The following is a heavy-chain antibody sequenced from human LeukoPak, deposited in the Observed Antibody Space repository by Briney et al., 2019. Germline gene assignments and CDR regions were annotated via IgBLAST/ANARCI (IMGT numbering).Heavy chain of an antibody. CDR2: IWYDGSNK. D-gene: IGHD6-13*01. Sequence: PGRSLRLSCAASGFTFSSYGMHWVRQAPGKGLEWVAVIWYDGSNKYYADSVKGRFTISRDNSKNTLYLQMNSLRAEDTAVYYCARDREYSSSWYVSDYWGRGTLVTVSS. CDR3: ARDREYSSSWYVSDY. J-gene: IGHJ4*02. V-gene: IGHV3-33*01. CDR1: GFTFSSYG.